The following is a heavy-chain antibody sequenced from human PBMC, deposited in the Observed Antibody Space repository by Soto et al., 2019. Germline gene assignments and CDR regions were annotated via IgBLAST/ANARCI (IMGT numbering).Heavy chain of an antibody. CDR2: ISWDDDK. J-gene: IGHJ4*02. CDR3: AHSPYEYIWRIYRYPSFGY. CDR1: GFSLSTSGVG. Sequence: QITLKESGPTLVKPTQTLTLTCTFSGFSLSTSGVGVRWIRQPPGKALEWLALISWDDDKRYCPSLKSRLTITKDTAQNQVVLTMTTMDPVDTATYCCAHSPYEYIWRIYRYPSFGYLGQGTLVTVSS. V-gene: IGHV2-5*02. D-gene: IGHD3-16*02.